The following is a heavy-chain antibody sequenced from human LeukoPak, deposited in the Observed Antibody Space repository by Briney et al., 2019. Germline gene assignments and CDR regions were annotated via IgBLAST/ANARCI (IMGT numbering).Heavy chain of an antibody. V-gene: IGHV3-23*01. D-gene: IGHD2-8*01. CDR2: ISGRGGSA. J-gene: IGHJ5*02. CDR1: GFTFSDNA. CDR3: AKRVLCQS. Sequence: GGSLRLSCAASGFTFSDNAMTWVRQAPGKGLEWVSTISGRGGSAFYADSVKGRFTVSRDNSKNTLFLQMNSLRAEDTAIYYCAKRVLCQSWGQGTLVSVSS.